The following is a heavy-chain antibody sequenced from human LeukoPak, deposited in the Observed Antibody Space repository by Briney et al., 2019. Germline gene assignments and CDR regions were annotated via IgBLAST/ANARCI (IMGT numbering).Heavy chain of an antibody. CDR2: ISAYNGNT. Sequence: TGGSPRLSCAASGFTFSSYWMSWVRQAPGQGLEWMGWISAYNGNTNYAQKLQGRVTMTTDTSTSTAYMELRSLRSDDTAVYYCARARDISDFDYWGQGTLVTVSS. V-gene: IGHV1-18*01. J-gene: IGHJ4*02. CDR1: GFTFSSYW. D-gene: IGHD3-9*01. CDR3: ARARDISDFDY.